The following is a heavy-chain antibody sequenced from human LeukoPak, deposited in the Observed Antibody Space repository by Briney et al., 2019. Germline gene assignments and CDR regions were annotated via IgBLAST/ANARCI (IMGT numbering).Heavy chain of an antibody. D-gene: IGHD4-17*01. V-gene: IGHV3-21*01. CDR3: ARRGAVTTYYYYYGMDV. Sequence: GGSLRLSCAASGFTFSSYRMNWVRQAPGKGLEWVSSISSSSSYIYYADSVKGRFTISRDNAKNSLYLQMNSLRAEDTAVYYCARRGAVTTYYYYYGMDVWGQGTTVTVSS. CDR2: ISSSSSYI. CDR1: GFTFSSYR. J-gene: IGHJ6*02.